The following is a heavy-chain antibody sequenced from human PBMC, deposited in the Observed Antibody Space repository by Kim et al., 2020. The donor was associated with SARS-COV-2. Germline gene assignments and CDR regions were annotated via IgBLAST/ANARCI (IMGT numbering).Heavy chain of an antibody. J-gene: IGHJ5*02. V-gene: IGHV3-21*01. D-gene: IGHD2-2*01. Sequence: ADSVKSRITIPRNNAKNSLYLQINSLRAEDTAVYYCARDGSSTSWGNWFDPWGQGTLVTVSS. CDR3: ARDGSSTSWGNWFDP.